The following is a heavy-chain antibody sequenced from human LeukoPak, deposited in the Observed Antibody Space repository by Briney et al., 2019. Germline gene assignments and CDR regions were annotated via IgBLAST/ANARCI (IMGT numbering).Heavy chain of an antibody. CDR2: IYSGGST. Sequence: PGGSLRLSCAASGFTVSSSFMSWVRQAPGNGLEWVSVIYSGGSTYYADSVKGRFTISRDNSKNTLYLQMNSLRADDTAVYYCVRDGVDYSFEYWGQGTLLTVSS. D-gene: IGHD4-11*01. CDR3: VRDGVDYSFEY. CDR1: GFTVSSSF. V-gene: IGHV3-53*01. J-gene: IGHJ4*02.